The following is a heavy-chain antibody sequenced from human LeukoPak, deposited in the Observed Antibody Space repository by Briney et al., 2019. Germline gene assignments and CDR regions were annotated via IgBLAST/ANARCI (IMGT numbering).Heavy chain of an antibody. J-gene: IGHJ3*02. V-gene: IGHV1-2*02. CDR1: GYTFTDYW. D-gene: IGHD3-22*01. CDR3: ARGVLDDSSGYNEHDAFDI. Sequence: ASVKVSCKASGYTFTDYWFHWVRQAPGQGLEWMGWVDPNSGGTTYAQKFRGRVTMTGVTSISTVYMELNSLTSDDTAVYYCARGVLDDSSGYNEHDAFDIWGQGTMVTVSS. CDR2: VDPNSGGT.